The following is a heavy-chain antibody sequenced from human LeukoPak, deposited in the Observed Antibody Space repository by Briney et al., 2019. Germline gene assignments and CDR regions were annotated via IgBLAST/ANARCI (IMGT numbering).Heavy chain of an antibody. CDR2: IYSRGST. D-gene: IGHD3-10*01. J-gene: IGHJ6*03. CDR1: GGSISSSNYY. V-gene: IGHV4-39*07. CDR3: ARDSRTMVRGVMFYYYYYMDV. Sequence: SETLSLTCIVSGGSISSSNYYWGWIRQSPGKGLEWIGSIYSRGSTYYNPSLKSRVIVLSDMSKNQFSLMLNSVTAADTAVYYCARDSRTMVRGVMFYYYYYMDVWGKGTTVTISS.